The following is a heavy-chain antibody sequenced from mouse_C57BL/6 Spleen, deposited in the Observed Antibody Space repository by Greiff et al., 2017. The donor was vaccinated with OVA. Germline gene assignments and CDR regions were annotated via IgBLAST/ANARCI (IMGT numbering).Heavy chain of an antibody. D-gene: IGHD2-1*01. CDR3: ARRDGNFRYFDV. V-gene: IGHV1-55*01. Sequence: QVQLQQSGAELVKPGASVKMSCKASGYTFTSYWITWVKQRPGQGLEWIGDIYPGSGSTNYNEKFKSKATLTVDTSSSTAYMQLSSLTSEDSAVYYCARRDGNFRYFDVWGTGTTVTVSS. J-gene: IGHJ1*03. CDR2: IYPGSGST. CDR1: GYTFTSYW.